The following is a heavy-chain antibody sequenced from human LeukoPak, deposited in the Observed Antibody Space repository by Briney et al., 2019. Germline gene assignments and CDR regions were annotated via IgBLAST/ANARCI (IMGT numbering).Heavy chain of an antibody. Sequence: SETLSLTCTVSGGSMSYFYWSWIRQPPGKGLEWLGFIYYTGSTNYNPSLKSRVTMSVDTSKNQFSLKLSSVTAADTAVYYCASNYYGSGSLDYWGQGNLVTVSS. CDR2: IYYTGST. CDR3: ASNYYGSGSLDY. V-gene: IGHV4-59*08. D-gene: IGHD3-10*01. J-gene: IGHJ4*02. CDR1: GGSMSYFY.